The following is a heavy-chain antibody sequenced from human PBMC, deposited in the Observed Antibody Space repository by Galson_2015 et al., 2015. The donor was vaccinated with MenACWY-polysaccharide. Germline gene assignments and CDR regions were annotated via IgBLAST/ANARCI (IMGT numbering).Heavy chain of an antibody. Sequence: SLRLSCAASGFTFSSYAMSWVRQAPGKGLEWVSAISGSGGSTYYADSVKGRFTISRDNSKNTLYLQMNSLRAEDTAVYYSAKSKQSIAARAVDYWGQGTLVTVSS. CDR1: GFTFSSYA. CDR2: ISGSGGST. V-gene: IGHV3-23*01. J-gene: IGHJ4*02. CDR3: AKSKQSIAARAVDY. D-gene: IGHD6-6*01.